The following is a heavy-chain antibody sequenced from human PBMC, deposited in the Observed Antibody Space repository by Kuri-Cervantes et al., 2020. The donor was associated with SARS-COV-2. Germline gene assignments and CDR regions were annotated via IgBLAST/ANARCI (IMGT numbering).Heavy chain of an antibody. D-gene: IGHD2-2*01. CDR2: IKSKTDGGTT. J-gene: IGHJ6*02. Sequence: GGSLRLSCAASGFTFSNAWMNWVRQAPGKGLEWVGRIKSKTDGGTTDDAAPVKGRFTISRDDSKNTLYLQMNSLKTEDTAVYYCTTEEIVVVPAARIGDYYYYYYGMDVWGQGTTVTVSS. CDR1: GFTFSNAW. CDR3: TTEEIVVVPAARIGDYYYYYYGMDV. V-gene: IGHV3-15*07.